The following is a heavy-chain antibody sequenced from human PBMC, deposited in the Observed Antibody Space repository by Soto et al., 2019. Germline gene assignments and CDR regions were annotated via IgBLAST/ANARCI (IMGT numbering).Heavy chain of an antibody. J-gene: IGHJ6*02. CDR1: GYSFTSCW. CDR2: IYPGDSDT. V-gene: IGHV5-51*01. D-gene: IGHD6-13*01. CDR3: ARTAAAGKYYYGVDV. Sequence: GESLKISCKGSGYSFTSCWIGWVRQMPGKGLEWMGIIYPGDSDTRYSPSFQGQVTISADKSITTAYLQWSSLKASDTAMYYCARTAAAGKYYYGVDVWGQGNTVTVSS.